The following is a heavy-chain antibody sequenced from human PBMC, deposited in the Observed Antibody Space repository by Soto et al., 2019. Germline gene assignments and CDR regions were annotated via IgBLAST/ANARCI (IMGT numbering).Heavy chain of an antibody. J-gene: IGHJ4*02. D-gene: IGHD1-1*01. Sequence: QVHLVQSGAEVKKPGASVKVSCKGSGYAFTTYGITWVRQAPGQGLEWMGWISAHNGNTNYAPKLQGRVTVTRDTSTRPAPMALRSLRFDAKAVYYCARGRYGDYWGQGALVTVSS. CDR3: ARGRYGDY. CDR1: GYAFTTYG. CDR2: ISAHNGNT. V-gene: IGHV1-18*01.